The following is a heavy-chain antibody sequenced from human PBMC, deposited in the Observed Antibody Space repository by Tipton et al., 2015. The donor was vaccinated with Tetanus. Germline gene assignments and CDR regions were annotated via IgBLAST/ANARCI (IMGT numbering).Heavy chain of an antibody. CDR2: ISNGNT. Sequence: TLSLTCTVTRGPISSYYWSWIRQPVGKGLEWIGHISNGNTDYTPSLKSRVTLSVDTSTNQFSMKLRSVTAADTAVYYCARGVTDGYNRRFDSWGQGTLVAVSP. CDR1: RGPISSYY. CDR3: ARGVTDGYNRRFDS. J-gene: IGHJ4*02. V-gene: IGHV4-4*07. D-gene: IGHD5-24*01.